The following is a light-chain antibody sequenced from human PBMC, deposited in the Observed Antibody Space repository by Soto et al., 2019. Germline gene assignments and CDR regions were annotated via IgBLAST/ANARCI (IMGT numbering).Light chain of an antibody. CDR1: SSDVGGYDY. Sequence: QSVLTQPASVSGSPGQSITISCTGTSSDVGGYDYVSWYQQHPGKAPKLMIYDVSNRPSGVSYRFSGSKSGNTASLTISGLQAEDEADYYCSSYTTISSLGVVFGGGTKVTVL. J-gene: IGLJ2*01. CDR3: SSYTTISSLGVV. CDR2: DVS. V-gene: IGLV2-14*03.